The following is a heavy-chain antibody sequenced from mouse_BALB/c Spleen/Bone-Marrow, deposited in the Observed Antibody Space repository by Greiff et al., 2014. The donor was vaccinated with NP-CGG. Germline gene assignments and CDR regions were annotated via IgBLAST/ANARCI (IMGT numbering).Heavy chain of an antibody. Sequence: EVQRVESGGGLVQPGGSRKLSCAASGFTFSRSGMHWVRRAPEKGLEWVAYISSGSSTIYYADTMKGRFTISRDNPKNTLFLQMTSLRSEDTAMYYCARARSTMITTGAMDYWGQGTSVTVSS. J-gene: IGHJ4*01. CDR3: ARARSTMITTGAMDY. V-gene: IGHV5-17*02. D-gene: IGHD2-4*01. CDR2: ISSGSSTI. CDR1: GFTFSRSG.